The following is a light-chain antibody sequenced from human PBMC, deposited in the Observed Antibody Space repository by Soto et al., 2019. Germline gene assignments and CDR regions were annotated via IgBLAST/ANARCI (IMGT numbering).Light chain of an antibody. Sequence: QSALTQPASVSGSPGQSITISCAGTSSDVGRYTYVSWYQQHPGKAPKLIMYDVYNRPSGVSTRFSGSKSGNTASLTISGLQAEDEADYYCTSYTSTSTPYVFGGGTKVTVL. CDR3: TSYTSTSTPYV. CDR1: SSDVGRYTY. V-gene: IGLV2-14*01. J-gene: IGLJ1*01. CDR2: DVY.